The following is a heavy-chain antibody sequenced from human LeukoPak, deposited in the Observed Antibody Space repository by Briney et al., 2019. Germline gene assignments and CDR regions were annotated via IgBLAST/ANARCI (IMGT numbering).Heavy chain of an antibody. CDR2: INPKSDYT. J-gene: IGHJ4*02. Sequence: ASVKVSCKASGYTFTGYYMHWVRQAPGQGLEWMGWINPKSDYTYYAQNFQGRVTLTRDTSMSTAYMELSRLRSDDTAVYYCARDPWLDEMGCWGQGTLATVSS. V-gene: IGHV1-2*02. CDR1: GYTFTGYY. CDR3: ARDPWLDEMGC. D-gene: IGHD6-19*01.